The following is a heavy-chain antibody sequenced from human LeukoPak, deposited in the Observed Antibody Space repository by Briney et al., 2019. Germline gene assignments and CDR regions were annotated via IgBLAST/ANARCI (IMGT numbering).Heavy chain of an antibody. CDR3: ARDARYYDILTGYPLFDY. Sequence: GGSLRLSCAASGLTFSSYAMHWVRQAPGKGLEWVAVISYDGSNKYYADSVKGRFTISRDNSKNTLYLQMDSLRAEDTAVYFCARDARYYDILTGYPLFDYWGQGTLVTVSS. V-gene: IGHV3-30-3*01. CDR2: ISYDGSNK. J-gene: IGHJ4*02. D-gene: IGHD3-9*01. CDR1: GLTFSSYA.